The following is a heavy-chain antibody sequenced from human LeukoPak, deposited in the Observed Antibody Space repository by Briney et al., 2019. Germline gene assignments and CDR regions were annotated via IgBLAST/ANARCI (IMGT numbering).Heavy chain of an antibody. D-gene: IGHD5-12*01. J-gene: IGHJ4*02. Sequence: PGGSLRLSCAASGFTFSSYAMSWVRQAPGKGLEWVSAISGSGGSTYYADSVKGRFTISRDNSKNTLYLQVNSLRAEDTAVYYCAKDPYGGYAYYFDYWGQGTLVTVSS. V-gene: IGHV3-23*01. CDR3: AKDPYGGYAYYFDY. CDR1: GFTFSSYA. CDR2: ISGSGGST.